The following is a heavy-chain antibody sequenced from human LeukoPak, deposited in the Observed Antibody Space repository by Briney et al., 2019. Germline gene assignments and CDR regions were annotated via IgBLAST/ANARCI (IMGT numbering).Heavy chain of an antibody. V-gene: IGHV4-34*01. Sequence: SETLSLTCAVYGGSFSGYYWSWIRQPPGKGLEWIGEINHSGSTNYNPSLKSRVTISVDTSKNQFSLKLSSVTAADTAVYYCARAGWLRIIDYWGQGTLVTVSS. D-gene: IGHD5-12*01. CDR1: GGSFSGYY. CDR3: ARAGWLRIIDY. CDR2: INHSGST. J-gene: IGHJ4*02.